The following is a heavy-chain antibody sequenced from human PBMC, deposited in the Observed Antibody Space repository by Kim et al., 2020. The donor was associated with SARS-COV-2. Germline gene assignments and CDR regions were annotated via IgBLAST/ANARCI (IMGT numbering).Heavy chain of an antibody. J-gene: IGHJ4*02. CDR3: ARDQGTGYFDY. V-gene: IGHV3-33*01. Sequence: YYADSVKGRFTISRDNSKNTLYLQMNSLRAEDTAVYYCARDQGTGYFDYWGQGTLVTVSS. D-gene: IGHD3-10*01.